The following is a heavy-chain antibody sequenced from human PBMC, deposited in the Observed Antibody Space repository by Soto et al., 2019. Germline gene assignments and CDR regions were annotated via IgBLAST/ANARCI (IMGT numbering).Heavy chain of an antibody. V-gene: IGHV3-23*01. J-gene: IGHJ5*02. Sequence: GGSLRLSCAASGFTFSSYSMSWVRQAPGKGLEWVSAISGSGGSTYYADSVKGRFTISRDNSKNTLYLQMNSLRAEDTAVYYCAKGYSGSYYYWFDPWGQGTLVTVSS. CDR3: AKGYSGSYYYWFDP. CDR1: GFTFSSYS. CDR2: ISGSGGST. D-gene: IGHD1-26*01.